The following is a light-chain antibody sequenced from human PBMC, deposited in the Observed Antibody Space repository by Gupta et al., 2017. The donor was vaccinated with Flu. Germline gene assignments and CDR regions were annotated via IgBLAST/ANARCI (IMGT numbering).Light chain of an antibody. CDR1: SSNFGAGYD. V-gene: IGLV1-40*01. CDR3: QSYDISLSGSV. CDR2: GNS. J-gene: IGLJ3*02. Sequence: QSMLTQPPSVSGAPGQTVTISYTGTSSNFGAGYDVHWYQQLPGTAPKLLIYGNSNRASGVPDRFSGSKSGTSASLAITGLQAEDEADYYCQSYDISLSGSVFGGGTKLTVL.